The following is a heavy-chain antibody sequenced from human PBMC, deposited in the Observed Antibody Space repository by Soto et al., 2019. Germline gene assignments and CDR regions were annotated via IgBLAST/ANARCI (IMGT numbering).Heavy chain of an antibody. CDR1: GFSLSTSAVG. J-gene: IGHJ5*02. CDR2: IYWDDYK. CDR3: AHRHAQQQLVSEGFDP. V-gene: IGHV2-5*02. D-gene: IGHD6-13*01. Sequence: QITLKESGPPLVKPTQPLTLTCTFSGFSLSTSAVGVGWIRQPPGKALEWLALIYWDDYKRYSPSLKSRLTITKDTSKNQVVLTMTNMDPLDTATYYCAHRHAQQQLVSEGFDPWGQGTLVTVSS.